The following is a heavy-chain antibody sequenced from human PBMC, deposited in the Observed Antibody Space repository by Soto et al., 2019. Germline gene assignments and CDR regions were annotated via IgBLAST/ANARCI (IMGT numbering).Heavy chain of an antibody. V-gene: IGHV3-23*01. CDR1: GFTFSSYG. J-gene: IGHJ3*02. Sequence: GGSLRLSCAASGFTFSSYGMHWVRQAPGKGLEWVSAISGSGGSTYYADSVKGRFTISRDNSKNTLYLQMNSLRAEDTAVYYCAKEGSSRGGAFDIWGQGTMVTVSS. CDR2: ISGSGGST. CDR3: AKEGSSRGGAFDI. D-gene: IGHD6-13*01.